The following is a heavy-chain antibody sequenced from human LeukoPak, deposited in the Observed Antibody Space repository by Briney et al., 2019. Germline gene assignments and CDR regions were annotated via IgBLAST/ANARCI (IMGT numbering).Heavy chain of an antibody. CDR1: GFTFSSYW. J-gene: IGHJ5*02. V-gene: IGHV3-7*01. CDR2: INQDGTED. Sequence: GGSLRLSCVASGFTFSSYWMSWVRQAPGKGLEWVANINQDGTEDYYVDSVKGRFTISRDNAKNSLYLQMNSLRAEDTAVYYCARVQQLVPYNWFDPWGQGTLVTVSS. D-gene: IGHD6-13*01. CDR3: ARVQQLVPYNWFDP.